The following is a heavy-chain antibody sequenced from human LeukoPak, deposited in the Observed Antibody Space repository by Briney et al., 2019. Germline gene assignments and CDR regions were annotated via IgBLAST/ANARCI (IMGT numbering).Heavy chain of an antibody. V-gene: IGHV4-31*03. CDR3: AREVTIFGGVDV. J-gene: IGHJ6*04. CDR2: IYYSGTT. D-gene: IGHD3-3*01. CDR1: GGTISSGGYY. Sequence: SETLSLTCTVSGGTISSGGYYWSWIRQHPGKGLECIGYIYYSGTTYYNPSLKSRVTISVDTSKNQFSLKLSSVTAADTAVYYCAREVTIFGGVDVWGKGATVTVSS.